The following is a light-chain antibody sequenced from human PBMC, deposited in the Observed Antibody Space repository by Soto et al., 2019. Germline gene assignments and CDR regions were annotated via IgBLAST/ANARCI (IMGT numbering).Light chain of an antibody. V-gene: IGLV3-21*02. Sequence: SYELAQPPSVSVAPGQTARIPCGGNNIGSKSVHWYQQKAGQAPELVVFDDTVRPAGIPERLAGSNSGNSATLTISRVEAGDEADYYCQVWDSSSEVVAFGGGTKVTVL. J-gene: IGLJ2*01. CDR2: DDT. CDR3: QVWDSSSEVVA. CDR1: NIGSKS.